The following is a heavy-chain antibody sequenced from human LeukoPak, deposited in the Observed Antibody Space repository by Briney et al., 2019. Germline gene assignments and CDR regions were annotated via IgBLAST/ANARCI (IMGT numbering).Heavy chain of an antibody. D-gene: IGHD1-26*01. CDR2: IYSDGST. J-gene: IGHJ5*02. V-gene: IGHV3-66*02. Sequence: GGSLRLSCAASGFAVSTNYLSWVRQAPGKGLEWVSVIYSDGSTYYTDSVKGRFTISRDNSKNALYLQMNSLRPEDTAVYYCARDQRSESYYPWGWFDPWGQGTLVTVSS. CDR3: ARDQRSESYYPWGWFDP. CDR1: GFAVSTNY.